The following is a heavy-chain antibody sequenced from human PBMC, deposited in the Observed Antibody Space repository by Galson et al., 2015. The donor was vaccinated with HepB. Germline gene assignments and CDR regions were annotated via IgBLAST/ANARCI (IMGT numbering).Heavy chain of an antibody. CDR1: GYTFSSYS. D-gene: IGHD2-15*01. CDR2: ISPHNRYT. Sequence: SVKVSCKASGYTFSSYSITWVRQAPGQGLEWVGWISPHNRYTNYAQNFQGRVTMTTDTSTNTAYMELRSLRSDDTAIYYCARGAVVVAVGATENNWFGPWGRGTLVTVSS. J-gene: IGHJ5*02. V-gene: IGHV1-18*01. CDR3: ARGAVVVAVGATENNWFGP.